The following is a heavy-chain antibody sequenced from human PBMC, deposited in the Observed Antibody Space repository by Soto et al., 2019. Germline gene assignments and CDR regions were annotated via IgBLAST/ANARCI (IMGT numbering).Heavy chain of an antibody. D-gene: IGHD2-8*01. V-gene: IGHV3-33*01. CDR2: IWYDGSTQ. J-gene: IGHJ4*02. Sequence: PGGSLRLSCAASGFTFSRFGMHWVRQAPGPGLEWVAVIWYDGSTQYYGDSVKGRLPISRDNSKNTMYLQMNRLSAEDTAVYYCAREVCELDSWSQGTQVPVSS. CDR3: AREVCELDS. CDR1: GFTFSRFG.